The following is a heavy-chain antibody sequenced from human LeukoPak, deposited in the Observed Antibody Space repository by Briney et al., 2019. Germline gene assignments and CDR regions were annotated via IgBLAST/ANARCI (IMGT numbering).Heavy chain of an antibody. D-gene: IGHD1-14*01. Sequence: SETLSLTCTVSGDSISSYYWSWIRQSPRKGLEWIGYIYYSGSTYNPTLESRVTISVDTSKNQFSLKLSSVTAADTAVYYCARHKSGAYQPQDSWGQGTLVTVSS. V-gene: IGHV4-59*08. J-gene: IGHJ4*02. CDR3: ARHKSGAYQPQDS. CDR2: IYYSGST. CDR1: GDSISSYY.